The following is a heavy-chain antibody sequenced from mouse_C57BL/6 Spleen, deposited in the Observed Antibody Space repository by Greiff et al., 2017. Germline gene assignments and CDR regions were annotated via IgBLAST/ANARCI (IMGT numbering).Heavy chain of an antibody. Sequence: VKLQQPGAELVRPGSSVKLSCKASGYTFTSYWMHWVKQRPIQGLEWIGNIDPSDSETHYNQKFKDKATLTVDKSSSTAYMQLSSLPSEDSAVYYCAGSLSPSYYCGSGYFDYWGQGTTLTVSS. D-gene: IGHD1-1*01. J-gene: IGHJ2*01. CDR2: IDPSDSET. CDR3: AGSLSPSYYCGSGYFDY. CDR1: GYTFTSYW. V-gene: IGHV1-52*01.